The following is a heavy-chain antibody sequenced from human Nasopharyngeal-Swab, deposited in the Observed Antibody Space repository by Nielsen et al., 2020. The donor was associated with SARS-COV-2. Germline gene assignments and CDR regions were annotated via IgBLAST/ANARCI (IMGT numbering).Heavy chain of an antibody. V-gene: IGHV3-9*01. CDR1: GFTFRSYA. Sequence: GGSLRLSCAASGFTFRSYAISWVRQAPGKGLEWVSGISWNSGSIGYADSVKGRFTISRDNAKNSLYLQMNSLRAEDTALYYCAKSEPVVPAAKRTYYYYGMDVWGQGTTVTVSS. CDR3: AKSEPVVPAAKRTYYYYGMDV. CDR2: ISWNSGSI. J-gene: IGHJ6*02. D-gene: IGHD2-2*01.